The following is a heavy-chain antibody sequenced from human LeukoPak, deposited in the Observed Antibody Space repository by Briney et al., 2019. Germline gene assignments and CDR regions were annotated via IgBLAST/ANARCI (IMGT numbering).Heavy chain of an antibody. D-gene: IGHD2-15*01. CDR1: GITFSNYA. CDR2: ISSCSSTI. CDR3: ARVNSGLSYCSGGSCYSQYYYYYYMDV. J-gene: IGHJ6*03. V-gene: IGHV3-48*01. Sequence: PGGSLRLSCAASGITFSNYAMSWVRQAPGKGLEWVSYISSCSSTIYYADSVKGRFTISRDNAKNSLYLQMNSLRAEDTAVYYCARVNSGLSYCSGGSCYSQYYYYYYMDVWGKGTTVTVSS.